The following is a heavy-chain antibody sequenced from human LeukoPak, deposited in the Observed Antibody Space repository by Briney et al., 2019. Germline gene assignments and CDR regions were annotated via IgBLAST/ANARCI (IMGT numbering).Heavy chain of an antibody. J-gene: IGHJ3*02. D-gene: IGHD3-10*01. CDR1: GFTFSSYA. Sequence: PGGSLRLSCAASGFTFSSYAMSWVRQAPGKGLEWVSAISGSGGSTYYADSVKGWFTISRDNSKNTLYLQMNSLRAEDTAVYYCAKDRVTMVRVPDAFDIWGQGTMVTVSS. V-gene: IGHV3-23*01. CDR3: AKDRVTMVRVPDAFDI. CDR2: ISGSGGST.